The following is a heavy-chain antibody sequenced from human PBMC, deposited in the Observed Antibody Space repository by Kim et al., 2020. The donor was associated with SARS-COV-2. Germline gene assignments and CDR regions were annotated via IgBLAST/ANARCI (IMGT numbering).Heavy chain of an antibody. J-gene: IGHJ4*02. V-gene: IGHV3-74*01. D-gene: IGHD5-18*01. Sequence: GGSLRLSCAASGFTFSSYWMHWVRQAPGKGLVWVSRINSDGSSTSYADSVKGRFTISRDNAKNTLYLQMNSLRAEDTAVYYCARDPRYSLRGYYFDYWGQGTLVTVSS. CDR1: GFTFSSYW. CDR3: ARDPRYSLRGYYFDY. CDR2: INSDGSST.